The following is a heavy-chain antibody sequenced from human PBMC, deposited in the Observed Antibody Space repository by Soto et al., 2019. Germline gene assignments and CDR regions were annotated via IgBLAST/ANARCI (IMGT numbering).Heavy chain of an antibody. D-gene: IGHD4-17*01. CDR3: ARGMTTLTTFDY. V-gene: IGHV4-30-2*01. CDR2: IYHSGST. CDR1: GGSISSGGYS. J-gene: IGHJ4*02. Sequence: SETLSLTCAGSGGSISSGGYSWSWIRQPPGKGLKWIGYIYHSGSTYYNPSLKSRVTISVDRSKNQVSLKLSSVTAADTAVYYCARGMTTLTTFDYRGQGTPVTVSS.